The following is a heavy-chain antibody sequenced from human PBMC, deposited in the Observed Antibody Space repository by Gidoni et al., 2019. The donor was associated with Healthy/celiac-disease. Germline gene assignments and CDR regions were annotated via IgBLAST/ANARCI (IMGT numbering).Heavy chain of an antibody. V-gene: IGHV4-34*01. D-gene: IGHD3-16*02. CDR3: ARGRGGLRLGELSLGSGYYFDY. CDR2: INHSGST. CDR1: GGSFSGYY. Sequence: QVQLQQWGAGLLKPSETLSLTCAVYGGSFSGYYWSWIRQPPGKGLEWIGEINHSGSTNYNPSLKSRVTISVDTSKNQFSLKLSSVTAADTAVYYCARGRGGLRLGELSLGSGYYFDYWGQGTLVTVSS. J-gene: IGHJ4*02.